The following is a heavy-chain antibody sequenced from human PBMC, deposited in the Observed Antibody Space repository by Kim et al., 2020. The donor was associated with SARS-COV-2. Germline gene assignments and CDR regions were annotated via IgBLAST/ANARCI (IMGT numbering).Heavy chain of an antibody. CDR2: IRSKVNGYAT. Sequence: GGSLRLSCGASGFTFSDSAMHWVRRASGKGLEWVGRIRSKVNGYATAYSASVRGRFTISRDDSRTTAYLQMNSLKTEDTAVYYFTRVPGMTLAFWDAFDIWGPGKMVSVSS. CDR3: TRVPGMTLAFWDAFDI. J-gene: IGHJ3*02. D-gene: IGHD1-1*01. V-gene: IGHV3-73*01. CDR1: GFTFSDSA.